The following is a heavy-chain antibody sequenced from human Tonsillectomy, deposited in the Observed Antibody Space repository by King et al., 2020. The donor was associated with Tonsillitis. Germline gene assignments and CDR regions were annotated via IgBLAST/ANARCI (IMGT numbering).Heavy chain of an antibody. D-gene: IGHD6-19*01. CDR2: IDPNSGGT. CDR1: GYTFTDYF. V-gene: IGHV1-2*02. J-gene: IGHJ5*01. Sequence: VQLVESGAEVKKPGASVKVSCTASGYTFTDYFIHWVRQAPGQGLEWMGWIDPNSGGTNYAQNFQGRVTMTMDTSISTVYMEVSSLSPDDTAVYYCARDLLEAVAVYFFASWGQGTLVTVSS. CDR3: ARDLLEAVAVYFFAS.